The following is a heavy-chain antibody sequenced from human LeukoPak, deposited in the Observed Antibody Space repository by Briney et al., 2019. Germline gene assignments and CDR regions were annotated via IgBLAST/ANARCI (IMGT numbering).Heavy chain of an antibody. D-gene: IGHD1-26*01. J-gene: IGHJ4*02. CDR3: ARVSGSYVFDY. CDR1: GFTFSDYY. V-gene: IGHV3-11*05. Sequence: GGSLRLSCAASGFTFSDYYRSWIRQAPGKGLEWVSYITGSTSFTNYADSVKGRFTISRDNAKNSLYLQINSLRAEDTAVYYCARVSGSYVFDYWGQGALVTVSS. CDR2: ITGSTSFT.